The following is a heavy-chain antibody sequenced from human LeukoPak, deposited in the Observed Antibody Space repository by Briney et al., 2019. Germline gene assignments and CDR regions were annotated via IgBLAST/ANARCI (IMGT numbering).Heavy chain of an antibody. D-gene: IGHD4/OR15-4a*01. J-gene: IGHJ4*02. CDR3: VRESFGASY. CDR2: IYSSGST. CDR1: DDSSRNYF. Sequence: PSETLSLTCTVSDDSSRNYFWTWIRQPPGKGLEWIGYIYSSGSTNYNPSLKSRVTISVDTPKSQFSLKLTSVTAADTAVYYCVRESFGASYWGRGTLVTVSS. V-gene: IGHV4-4*08.